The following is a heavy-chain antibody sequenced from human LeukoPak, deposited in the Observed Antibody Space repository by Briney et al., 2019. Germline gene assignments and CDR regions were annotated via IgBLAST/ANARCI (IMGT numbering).Heavy chain of an antibody. V-gene: IGHV3-33*01. D-gene: IGHD4-11*01. J-gene: IGHJ4*02. CDR1: GFTFSSYG. CDR2: IWYDGSNK. CDR3: ARGPTVATHYFDY. Sequence: GGSLRLSCAASGFTFSSYGMHWVRQAPGKGLEWVAVIWYDGSNKYYADSVKGRFTIPRDNSKNTLYLQMNSLRAEDTAVYYCARGPTVATHYFDYWGQGTLVTVSS.